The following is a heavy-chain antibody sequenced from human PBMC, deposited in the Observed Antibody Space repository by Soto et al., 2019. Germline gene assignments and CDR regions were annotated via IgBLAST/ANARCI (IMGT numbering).Heavy chain of an antibody. CDR2: INESGYT. V-gene: IGHV4-34*01. Sequence: QVQLLQWGAGLLKPSETLSLTCAVYGGSFSGYYWSWIRQPPGKGLEWIGEINESGYTNNNPSLKSRVTISVATSKKQFSLKLSSVTAADTAVYFCARANDYSNSPWISPWFGPWAQGTLVTVSS. CDR1: GGSFSGYY. CDR3: ARANDYSNSPWISPWFGP. D-gene: IGHD4-4*01. J-gene: IGHJ5*02.